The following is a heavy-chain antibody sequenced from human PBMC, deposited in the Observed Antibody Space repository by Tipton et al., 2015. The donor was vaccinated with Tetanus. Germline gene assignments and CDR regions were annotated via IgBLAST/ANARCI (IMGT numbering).Heavy chain of an antibody. CDR1: GGSISSGGYY. CDR2: IYYSGST. D-gene: IGHD1-26*01. V-gene: IGHV4-31*03. J-gene: IGHJ4*02. CDR3: ARYQAGGARGWNYFDY. Sequence: GLVKPSQTLSLTCTVSGGSISSGGYYWSWIRQHPGKGLEWIGDIYYSGSTYYNPSLKSRVTISVDTSKNQFSLKLNSVTAADTAFYYCARYQAGGARGWNYFDYWGQGTLVTVSS.